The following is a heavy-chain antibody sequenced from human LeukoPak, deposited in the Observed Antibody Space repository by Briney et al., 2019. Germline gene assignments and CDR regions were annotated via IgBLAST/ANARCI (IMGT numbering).Heavy chain of an antibody. J-gene: IGHJ4*02. D-gene: IGHD5-24*01. CDR1: GGSFSGYY. V-gene: IGHV4-34*01. CDR3: ARGRRW. Sequence: NPSETLSLTCAVYGGSFSGYYWTWIRQPPGKGLEWIGEINGSGSINYNPTLKSRVTISVDTSKNQFSLKLTSVTAADTAVYYCARGRRWWGQGTLVTVSS. CDR2: INGSGSI.